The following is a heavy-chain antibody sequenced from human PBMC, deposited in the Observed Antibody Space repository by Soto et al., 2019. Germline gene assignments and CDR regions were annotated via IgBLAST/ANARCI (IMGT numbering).Heavy chain of an antibody. Sequence: PGGSLRLSCAASGLTFSSYAMHWVRQAPGKGLEWVAVISYDGSNKYYADSVKGRFTISRDNSKNTLYLQMNSLRAEDTAVYYCARGLSSGYSPFHYWGQGTLVTVSS. CDR2: ISYDGSNK. J-gene: IGHJ4*02. V-gene: IGHV3-30-3*01. CDR3: ARGLSSGYSPFHY. CDR1: GLTFSSYA. D-gene: IGHD3-22*01.